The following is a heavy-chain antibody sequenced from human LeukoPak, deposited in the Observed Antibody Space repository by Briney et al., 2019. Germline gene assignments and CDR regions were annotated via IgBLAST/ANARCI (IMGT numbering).Heavy chain of an antibody. J-gene: IGHJ5*02. D-gene: IGHD6-6*01. CDR3: AKGHQSIAARLWFDP. Sequence: PGRSLRLSCAASGFTFDDYAMHWVRQAPGKGLEWVSGISWNSGSIGYADSVKGRFTISRDNAKNSLYLQMNSLRAEDTALYYCAKGHQSIAARLWFDPWGQGTLVTVSS. CDR1: GFTFDDYA. CDR2: ISWNSGSI. V-gene: IGHV3-9*01.